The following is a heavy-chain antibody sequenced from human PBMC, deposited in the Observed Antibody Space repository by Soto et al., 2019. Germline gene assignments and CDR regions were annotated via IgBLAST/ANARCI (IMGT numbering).Heavy chain of an antibody. CDR3: ARDHCTNGVCPFDY. Sequence: QPGGSLRLSCAASGFSVSDNDMNWVRQAPGKGLEWVSVIYTGGSTYYGDSVKGRFTILRDISKNTLYLQMNNLRAEDTAVYYCARDHCTNGVCPFDYWGQGTPVTVSS. V-gene: IGHV3-53*01. J-gene: IGHJ4*02. D-gene: IGHD2-8*01. CDR2: IYTGGST. CDR1: GFSVSDND.